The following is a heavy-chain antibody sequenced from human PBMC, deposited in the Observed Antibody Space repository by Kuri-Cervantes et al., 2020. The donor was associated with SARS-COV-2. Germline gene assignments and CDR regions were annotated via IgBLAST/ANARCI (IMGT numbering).Heavy chain of an antibody. CDR1: GVTFSSYA. D-gene: IGHD6-13*01. J-gene: IGHJ5*02. Sequence: GSLRLSCAASGVTFSSYAMSWVRQPPGKGLEWIGEINHSGSTNYNPSLKSRVTITIDTSKTQFSLKLSSVTDADTAVYYCARARRIASGKPPKWFDPWGQGTLVTVSS. CDR2: INHSGST. CDR3: ARARRIASGKPPKWFDP. V-gene: IGHV4-34*01.